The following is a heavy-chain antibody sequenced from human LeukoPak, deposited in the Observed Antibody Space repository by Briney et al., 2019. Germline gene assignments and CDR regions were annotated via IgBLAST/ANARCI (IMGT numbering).Heavy chain of an antibody. CDR1: GGSINSGSYY. CDR3: ARNIAVAPNWFDP. V-gene: IGHV4-61*02. J-gene: IGHJ5*02. Sequence: PSETLSLTCTVSGGSINSGSYYWSWIRQPAGKGLEWIGRIYTSGSTNYNPSLKSRVTMSVDTSKNQFSLKLNSVTAADTAVYYCARNIAVAPNWFDPWGQGTLVTVSS. CDR2: IYTSGST. D-gene: IGHD6-19*01.